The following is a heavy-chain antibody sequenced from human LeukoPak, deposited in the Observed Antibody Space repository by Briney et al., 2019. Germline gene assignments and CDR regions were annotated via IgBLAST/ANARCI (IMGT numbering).Heavy chain of an antibody. CDR2: IYYTGRT. CDR1: GGSISSYY. D-gene: IGHD3-9*01. J-gene: IGHJ5*02. Sequence: KPSETLSLTCTVSGGSISSYYWSWIRQPPGKGLEWLGYIYYTGRTNYNPSLKSRVTISVDMSINQFSLRLNSVTAADTAVYYCARDRLLTGNNWFDPWGQGTLVTVSS. CDR3: ARDRLLTGNNWFDP. V-gene: IGHV4-59*01.